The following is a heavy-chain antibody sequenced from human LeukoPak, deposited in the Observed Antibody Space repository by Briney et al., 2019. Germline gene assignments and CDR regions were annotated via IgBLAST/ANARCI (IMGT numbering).Heavy chain of an antibody. Sequence: PSETLSLTCTVSGGSISNNTYYWGWIRQPPGKGLEWIANIYYSGSTYYNPSLKSRVTISVDTSKNQFSLKVSSVTAADTAVYYCARGNSFGPGNWGLGTLVTVSS. CDR3: ARGNSFGPGN. CDR2: IYYSGST. CDR1: GGSISNNTYY. J-gene: IGHJ4*02. D-gene: IGHD5-18*01. V-gene: IGHV4-39*07.